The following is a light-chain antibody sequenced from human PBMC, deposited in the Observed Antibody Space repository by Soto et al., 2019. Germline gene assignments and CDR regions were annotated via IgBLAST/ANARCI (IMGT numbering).Light chain of an antibody. CDR3: QQRFDSPIT. CDR2: AAS. CDR1: QGISSY. V-gene: IGKV1-9*01. J-gene: IGKJ5*01. Sequence: DSQLTDSPSFLYASVGDGVAITRRASQGISSYLAWYQQKPGKAPKLLIYAASTLQSGVPSRFSGSGSGTEFTLTISSLQPEDFATYYCQQRFDSPITFGQATSL.